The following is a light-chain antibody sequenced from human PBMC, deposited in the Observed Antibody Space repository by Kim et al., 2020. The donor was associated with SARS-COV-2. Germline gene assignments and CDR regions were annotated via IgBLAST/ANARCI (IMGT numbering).Light chain of an antibody. Sequence: SPGDRAHLSCRASQSVSSSYLAWYQQKPGQAPRLLIYGAASRAAGIPDRFRGSVSGTDFTLTISRLEPEDCAVYYCQEYGSSPWTFGQGTKVDIK. V-gene: IGKV3-20*01. J-gene: IGKJ1*01. CDR3: QEYGSSPWT. CDR2: GAA. CDR1: QSVSSSY.